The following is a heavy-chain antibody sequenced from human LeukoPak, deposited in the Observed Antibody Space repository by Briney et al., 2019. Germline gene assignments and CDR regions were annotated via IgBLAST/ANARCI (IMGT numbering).Heavy chain of an antibody. V-gene: IGHV3-23*01. D-gene: IGHD4-17*01. CDR2: ISGSGGST. CDR1: GFTFSSYG. CDR3: AKGHGDLDY. J-gene: IGHJ4*02. Sequence: GGSLRLSCVASGFTFSSYGMSWVRQAPGKGLEWVSGISGSGGSTYYADSVKGRLTISRDNSENTMYLQMDSLRADDTAVYFRAKGHGDLDYWGQGTLVTVSS.